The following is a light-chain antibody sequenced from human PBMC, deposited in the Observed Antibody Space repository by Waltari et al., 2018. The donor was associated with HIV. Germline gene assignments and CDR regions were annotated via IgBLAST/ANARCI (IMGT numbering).Light chain of an antibody. CDR3: ATWDVATWV. CDR1: GSTMDSSY. J-gene: IGLJ3*02. CDR2: ENH. V-gene: IGLV1-51*02. Sequence: QSVLTQTPSVSAAPGQRVTISCSGGGSTMDSSYVSWYQQVEGTAPKLLIYENHRRPSGIPDRFSASKSGSSATLVISGLQPGDEGDYYCATWDVATWVFGGGTSLTVL.